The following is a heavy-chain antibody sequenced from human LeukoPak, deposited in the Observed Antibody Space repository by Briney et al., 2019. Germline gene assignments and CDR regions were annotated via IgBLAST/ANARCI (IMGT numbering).Heavy chain of an antibody. D-gene: IGHD2-15*01. V-gene: IGHV4-59*01. CDR2: IYYSGST. J-gene: IGHJ5*02. CDR1: GGSISSYY. CDR3: ARVVGVVAATRGSSPFDP. Sequence: SETLSLTCTVSGGSISSYYWSWIRQPPGKGLEWIGYIYYSGSTNYNPSLKSRVTISVDTPKNQFSLKLSSVTAADTAVYYCARVVGVVAATRGSSPFDPWGQGTLVTVSS.